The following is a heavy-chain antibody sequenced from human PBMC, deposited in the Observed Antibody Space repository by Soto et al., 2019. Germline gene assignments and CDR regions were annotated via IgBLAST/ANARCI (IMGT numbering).Heavy chain of an antibody. V-gene: IGHV3-23*01. CDR1: GFTFSSYA. D-gene: IGHD5-18*01. J-gene: IGHJ6*02. CDR2: IGGSGGST. Sequence: EVQLLESGGGLVQPGGSLRLSCAASGFTFSSYAMSWVRQAPGKGLEWVSAIGGSGGSTYYADSVRGRFTISRDNTKNTLYRQMNSLRAQETAVYYCAKGRKSYGTIPIYYYYGMDVWGQGTTVSVS. CDR3: AKGRKSYGTIPIYYYYGMDV.